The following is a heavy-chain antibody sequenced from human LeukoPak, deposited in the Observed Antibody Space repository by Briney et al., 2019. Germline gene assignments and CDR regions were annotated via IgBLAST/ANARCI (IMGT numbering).Heavy chain of an antibody. V-gene: IGHV3-30*02. D-gene: IGHD3-10*01. CDR2: IRYDGSNK. CDR1: GYTFSSYG. CDR3: AKGRLSMVAFDI. Sequence: GGSLRLSCAASGYTFSSYGMHWVRQAPGKGLGWVAFIRYDGSNKYYADSVKGRFTISRDNSKNTLYLQMNSLRAEDTAVYYCAKGRLSMVAFDIWGQGTMVTVSS. J-gene: IGHJ3*02.